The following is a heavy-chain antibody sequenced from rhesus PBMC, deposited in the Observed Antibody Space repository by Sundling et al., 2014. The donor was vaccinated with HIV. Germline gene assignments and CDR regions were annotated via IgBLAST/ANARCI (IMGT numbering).Heavy chain of an antibody. D-gene: IGHD3-22*01. CDR3: ARDPGGYYFDF. CDR1: GGSVTDNSY. V-gene: IGHV4-165*02. J-gene: IGHJ4*01. CDR2: FGGTTGNT. Sequence: QVQLQESGPGLVKPSETLSLTCTVSGGSVTDNSYWNWIRQSPGKGLEWIGYFGGTTGNTYYNPSLQSRVTFLRDMSKSQFSLKLRSLTAADTAVYYCARDPGGYYFDFWGQGVLVTVSS.